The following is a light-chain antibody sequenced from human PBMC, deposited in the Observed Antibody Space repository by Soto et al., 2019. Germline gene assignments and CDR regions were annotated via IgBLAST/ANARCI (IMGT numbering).Light chain of an antibody. J-gene: IGLJ1*01. Sequence: QCGLTQPPSASGSPGQSGTISYTGTSSDIGGYTYVSWYQHHPGKAPKLMIYEVSKRPSGVPDRFSGSKSGNTASLTVSGLQAEDEADYYCTSYAGSNSYVFGTGTKVTVL. CDR2: EVS. CDR1: SSDIGGYTY. V-gene: IGLV2-8*01. CDR3: TSYAGSNSYV.